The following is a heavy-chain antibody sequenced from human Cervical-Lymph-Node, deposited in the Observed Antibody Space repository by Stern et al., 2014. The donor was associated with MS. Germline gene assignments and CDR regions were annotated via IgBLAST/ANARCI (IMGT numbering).Heavy chain of an antibody. CDR1: WFSLSTDGMC. D-gene: IGHD2-15*01. J-gene: IGHJ5*02. CDR2: IHWDGDK. V-gene: IGHV2-70*01. CDR3: ARTTASSTGYAFDL. Sequence: QVTLRESGPALVKPTQTLTLTCTFSWFSLSTDGMCVSWIRQPPGKALEWLAIIHWDGDKYYNTSLKTRLSISKDTSKNQVVLTMTNMDPVDTGTYFCARTTASSTGYAFDLWGQGTLVTVSS.